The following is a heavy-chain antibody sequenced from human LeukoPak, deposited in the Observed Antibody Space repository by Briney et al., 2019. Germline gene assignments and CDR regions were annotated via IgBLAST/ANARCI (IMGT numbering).Heavy chain of an antibody. CDR1: GGSISSYY. CDR3: ARYTSGYYTNYYFDS. D-gene: IGHD3-3*01. V-gene: IGHV4-39*07. CDR2: IYYSGST. Sequence: PSETLSLTCTVSGGSISSYYWGWIRQPPGKGLEWIGSIYYSGSTYYNPSLRSRVTMSLDKSKNQFSLNLSFVTAADTAVYYCARYTSGYYTNYYFDSWGQGTLVTVSS. J-gene: IGHJ4*02.